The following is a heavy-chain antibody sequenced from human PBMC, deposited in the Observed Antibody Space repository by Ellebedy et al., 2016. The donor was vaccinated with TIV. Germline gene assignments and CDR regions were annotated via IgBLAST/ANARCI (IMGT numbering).Heavy chain of an antibody. CDR3: AREVWYPAS. Sequence: GESLKISCAASGFTFSTYWMHWVRQAPGKGLMWVSRINTDGSSTGYADSVKGRFTISRDNAKNTLYLPRTGLRAADTAVYSCAREVWYPASWGQGTLVTVSS. V-gene: IGHV3-74*01. D-gene: IGHD6-13*01. CDR2: INTDGSST. CDR1: GFTFSTYW. J-gene: IGHJ4*02.